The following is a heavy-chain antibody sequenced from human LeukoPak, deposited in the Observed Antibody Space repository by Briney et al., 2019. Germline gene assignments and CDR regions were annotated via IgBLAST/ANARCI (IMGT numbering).Heavy chain of an antibody. D-gene: IGHD1-26*01. J-gene: IGHJ6*03. V-gene: IGHV3-48*01. CDR2: ISSSSTTI. Sequence: GGSLRLSCAASGFTFSSYSMNWVRQAPGKGLEWVSYISSSSTTICYADSVKGRFTISRDNAKNSLYLQMSSLRAEDTAVYYCARGPEKVGATGYYYYYYMDVWGKGTTVTVSS. CDR1: GFTFSSYS. CDR3: ARGPEKVGATGYYYYYYMDV.